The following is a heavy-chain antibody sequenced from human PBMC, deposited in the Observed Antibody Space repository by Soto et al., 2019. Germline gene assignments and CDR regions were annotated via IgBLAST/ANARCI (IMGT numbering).Heavy chain of an antibody. V-gene: IGHV3-23*01. CDR2: ISGSGGST. CDR1: GFTFSSYA. CDR3: AKDPRSVEWQWLGVRGWFDP. Sequence: GGSLRLSCAASGFTFSSYAMSWVRQAPGKGLEWVSAISGSGGSTYYADSVKGRFTISRDNSKNTLYLQMNSLRAEDTAVYYCAKDPRSVEWQWLGVRGWFDPWGQGTLVTVSS. J-gene: IGHJ5*02. D-gene: IGHD6-19*01.